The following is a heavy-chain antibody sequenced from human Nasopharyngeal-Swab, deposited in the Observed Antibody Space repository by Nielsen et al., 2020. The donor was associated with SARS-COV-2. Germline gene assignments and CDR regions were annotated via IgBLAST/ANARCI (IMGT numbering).Heavy chain of an antibody. CDR2: IYSGGST. D-gene: IGHD6-13*01. Sequence: WIRQPPGKGLEWVSVIYSGGSTYYADSVKSRFTISRDNSKNTLYLQMNSLTAEDTAVYYCARALLVGGYYFDYWGQGTLVTVSS. CDR3: ARALLVGGYYFDY. J-gene: IGHJ4*02. V-gene: IGHV3-53*01.